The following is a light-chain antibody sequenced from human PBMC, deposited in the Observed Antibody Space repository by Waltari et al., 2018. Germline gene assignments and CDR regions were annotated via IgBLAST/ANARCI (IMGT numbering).Light chain of an antibody. CDR1: RRDIGSYDW. CDR3: TSYTTRHSLV. Sequence: QSALTQPASVSGSPGQSITIPCPGSRRDIGSYDWLSWYQQHPDKAPKVLIFDVSYRPSGVSNRFSGSKSGNTASLTISGLQAEDEADYYCTSYTTRHSLVFGTGTKVTVL. CDR2: DVS. V-gene: IGLV2-14*03. J-gene: IGLJ1*01.